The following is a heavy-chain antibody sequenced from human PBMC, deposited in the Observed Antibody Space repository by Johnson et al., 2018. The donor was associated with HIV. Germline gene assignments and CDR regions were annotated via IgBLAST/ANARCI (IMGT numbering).Heavy chain of an antibody. CDR2: IYSGGST. V-gene: IGHV3-66*01. J-gene: IGHJ3*02. Sequence: VQLVESGGGLVQPGGSLRLYCAASGFTFSSNYMSWVRQAPGKGLEWVSVIYSGGSTFYADSVKGRFTISRDNSKNTLYLQMNSLRAEETALYYCARARTGGSYPRAFDIWGQGTMVTVSS. CDR3: ARARTGGSYPRAFDI. D-gene: IGHD1-26*01. CDR1: GFTFSSNY.